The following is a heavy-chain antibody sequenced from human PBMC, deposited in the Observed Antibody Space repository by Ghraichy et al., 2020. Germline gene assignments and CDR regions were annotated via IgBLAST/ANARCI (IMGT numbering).Heavy chain of an antibody. V-gene: IGHV3-7*04. Sequence: GSLRLSCAASGFTFSTYWMSWVRQAPGKGLEWVANIKQDGSEIFYVGSVRGRFTISRVNAKNSLYLQMKSLRDEETAGYYCARVLGYCSGGSCFPFNLWGQGALVTVSS. CDR2: IKQDGSEI. CDR1: GFTFSTYW. J-gene: IGHJ5*02. CDR3: ARVLGYCSGGSCFPFNL. D-gene: IGHD2-15*01.